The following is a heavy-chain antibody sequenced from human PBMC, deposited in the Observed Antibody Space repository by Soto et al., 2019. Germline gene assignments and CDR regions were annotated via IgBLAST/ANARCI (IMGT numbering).Heavy chain of an antibody. Sequence: QVQLLQSGAEVKKPGTSVRVSCRASGYTFTDYDINWVRRAPGQGLEWMGWMNPNSGNTAYARKFHDRITMTRSVSARTAFMELSRLTPEDTAVYYCARRMTWSLWCFDLWGSGTQVTVSS. CDR2: MNPNSGNT. CDR3: ARRMTWSLWCFDL. D-gene: IGHD3-3*01. J-gene: IGHJ2*01. CDR1: GYTFTDYD. V-gene: IGHV1-8*01.